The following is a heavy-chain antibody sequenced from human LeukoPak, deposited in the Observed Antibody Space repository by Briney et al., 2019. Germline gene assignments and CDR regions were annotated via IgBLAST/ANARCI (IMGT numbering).Heavy chain of an antibody. Sequence: GGSLRLSCAASGFTFSNAWMSWVRQAPGKGLEWVCRIKSKTDGGTTDYAAPVKGRFTISRDDSKNTLYLQMNSLKTADTAVYYCFGGDYVDYWGQGTLVTVSS. CDR2: IKSKTDGGTT. CDR1: GFTFSNAW. CDR3: FGGDYVDY. J-gene: IGHJ4*02. V-gene: IGHV3-15*01. D-gene: IGHD3-10*01.